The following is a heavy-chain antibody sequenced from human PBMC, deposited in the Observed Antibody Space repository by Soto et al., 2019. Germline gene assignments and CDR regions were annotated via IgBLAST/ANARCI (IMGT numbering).Heavy chain of an antibody. Sequence: QVQLVQSGAEVKKPGATVKVSCKASGYIVTSFGINWVRQAPGQGLEWMGCISEYGDSNYSEKLQDRVSLTTDTYTNTAYMELRSLGSDDTGVYYCARGGGAYDAWGQGTKITVSS. J-gene: IGHJ3*01. CDR3: ARGGGAYDA. V-gene: IGHV1-18*01. CDR1: GYIVTSFG. CDR2: ISEYGDS.